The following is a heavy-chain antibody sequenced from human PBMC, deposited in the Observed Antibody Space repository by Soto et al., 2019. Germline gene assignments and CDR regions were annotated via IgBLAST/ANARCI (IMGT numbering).Heavy chain of an antibody. J-gene: IGHJ3*02. D-gene: IGHD2-2*01. Sequence: QVHLVQSGAEVKTPGSSVKVSCKAAGGTFNTYTLIWVRQAPGHGLEWMGRIIPMRTVTNSAQKFQGRVTLTADKSTGTAFLELTSLRSDDTAIYYCSIGSWSAETFDIWGQGTMVTVSS. V-gene: IGHV1-69*02. CDR3: SIGSWSAETFDI. CDR2: IIPMRTVT. CDR1: GGTFNTYT.